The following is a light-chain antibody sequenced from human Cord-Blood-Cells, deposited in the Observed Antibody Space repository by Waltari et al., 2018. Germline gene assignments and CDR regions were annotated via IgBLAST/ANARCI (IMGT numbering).Light chain of an antibody. CDR1: SSDVGGYNY. CDR3: SSYTSSSTLV. J-gene: IGLJ2*01. CDR2: EVR. V-gene: IGLV2-14*01. Sequence: QSALTQPASVSGSPGQSITISCTGTSSDVGGYNYVSWYQQHPGKAPKRMIYEVRNRPSGVSKRFSGSKSGNTASLTIAGLQAEDEADYYCSSYTSSSTLVFGGGTKLTV.